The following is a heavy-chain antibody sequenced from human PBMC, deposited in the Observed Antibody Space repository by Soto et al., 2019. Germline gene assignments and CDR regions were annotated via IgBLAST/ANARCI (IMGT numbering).Heavy chain of an antibody. V-gene: IGHV1-69*02. CDR3: ARSDYGDYPLDY. D-gene: IGHD4-17*01. CDR2: IIPILGIA. Sequence: QVQLVHSGAEVKKPGSSVKVSCKASGGTFSSYTISWVRQAPGQGLEWMGRIIPILGIANYAQKFQGRVTITADKSTSTAYMELSSLRSEDTAVYYCARSDYGDYPLDYWGQGTLVTVSS. CDR1: GGTFSSYT. J-gene: IGHJ4*02.